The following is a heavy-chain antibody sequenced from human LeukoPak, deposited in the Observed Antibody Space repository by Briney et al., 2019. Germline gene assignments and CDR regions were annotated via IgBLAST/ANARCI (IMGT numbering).Heavy chain of an antibody. Sequence: GGSLRLSCTASGFTFSTYTMNWVRQAPGKGLEWVSSISSGSSYISYADSVKGRFTISRDNAKNSLNLQMNSLRAEDTAVYYCARARYGGNYYFDYWGQGTLVTVSS. J-gene: IGHJ4*02. CDR1: GFTFSTYT. V-gene: IGHV3-21*01. D-gene: IGHD4-23*01. CDR3: ARARYGGNYYFDY. CDR2: ISSGSSYI.